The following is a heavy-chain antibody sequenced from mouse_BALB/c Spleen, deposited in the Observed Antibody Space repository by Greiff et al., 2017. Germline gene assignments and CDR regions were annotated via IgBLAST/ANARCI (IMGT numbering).Heavy chain of an antibody. J-gene: IGHJ4*01. CDR2: IWAGGST. CDR1: GFSLTSYG. CDR3: ARDGYDPYAMDY. Sequence: VKLMESGPGLVAPSQSLSITCTVSGFSLTSYGVHWVRQPPGKGLEWLGVIWAGGSTNYNSALMSRLSISKDNSKSQVFLKMNSLQTDDTAMYYCARDGYDPYAMDYWGQGTSVTVAS. V-gene: IGHV2-9*02. D-gene: IGHD2-3*01.